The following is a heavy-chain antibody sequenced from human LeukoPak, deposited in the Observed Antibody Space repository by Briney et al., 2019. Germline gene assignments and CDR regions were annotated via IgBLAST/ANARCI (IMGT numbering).Heavy chain of an antibody. CDR3: AIITGPLSNWFDP. J-gene: IGHJ5*02. CDR1: GGSISSSSYY. CDR2: IYYSGST. D-gene: IGHD1-1*01. Sequence: SETLSLTCTVSGGSISSSSYYWGWIRQPPGKGLEWIGSIYYSGSTYYNPSLKSRVTISVDTSKNQFSLKLSSVTAADTAVYYCAIITGPLSNWFDPWGQGTLDTVSS. V-gene: IGHV4-39*07.